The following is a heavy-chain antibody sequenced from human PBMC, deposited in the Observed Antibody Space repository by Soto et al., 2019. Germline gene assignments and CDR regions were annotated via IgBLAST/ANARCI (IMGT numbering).Heavy chain of an antibody. J-gene: IGHJ3*02. CDR1: GYTFTSYY. D-gene: IGHD3-22*01. CDR3: ASSTNYDSSGYYQPGTFDI. Sequence: ASVKVSCKASGYTFTSYYMHWVRQAPGQRLDWMGIINPSGGSTSYAQKFQGRVTMTRDTSTSTVYMELSSLRSEDTAVYYCASSTNYDSSGYYQPGTFDIWGQGTMVTVSS. V-gene: IGHV1-46*01. CDR2: INPSGGST.